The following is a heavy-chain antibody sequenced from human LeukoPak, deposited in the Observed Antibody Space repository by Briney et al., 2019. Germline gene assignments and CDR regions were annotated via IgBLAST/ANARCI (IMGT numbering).Heavy chain of an antibody. D-gene: IGHD3-22*01. CDR1: GGSISSSSYY. CDR2: IYYSGST. V-gene: IGHV4-39*01. J-gene: IGHJ4*02. CDR3: ARLAVDYYDSSGYYFDY. Sequence: PSETLSLTCTVSGGSISSSSYYWGWIRQPPWKGLEWIGSIYYSGSTYYNPSLKSRVTISVDTSKNQFSLKLSSVTAADTAVYYCARLAVDYYDSSGYYFDYWGQGTLVTVSS.